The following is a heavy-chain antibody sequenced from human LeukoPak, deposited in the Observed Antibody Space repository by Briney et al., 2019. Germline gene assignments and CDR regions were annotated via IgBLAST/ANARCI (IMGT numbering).Heavy chain of an antibody. D-gene: IGHD3-16*01. CDR1: GGSINSYY. V-gene: IGHV4-59*01. CDR3: ARETSQKGAHYMDV. Sequence: PSETLSLTCTVSGGSINSYYWTWIRQPPGKGLEWIGNIYNSGSTNYNPSLKSRVTISVDTSKNQFSLKLSSVTAADTAVYYCARETSQKGAHYMDVWGKGTTVTISS. CDR2: IYNSGST. J-gene: IGHJ6*03.